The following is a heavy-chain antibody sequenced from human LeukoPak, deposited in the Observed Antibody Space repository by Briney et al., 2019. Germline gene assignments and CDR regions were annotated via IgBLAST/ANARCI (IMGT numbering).Heavy chain of an antibody. Sequence: ASVKVSCKASGGTFSSYAISWVRQAPGQGLEWMGTSIPIFGTANYAQKIQGRGTITTDESTSTDYMELSSLRSEDTAVYYCARGIAGAGPYYYYSMDVWSKGTTVTVSS. J-gene: IGHJ6*03. V-gene: IGHV1-69*05. CDR2: SIPIFGTA. D-gene: IGHD6-13*01. CDR1: GGTFSSYA. CDR3: ARGIAGAGPYYYYSMDV.